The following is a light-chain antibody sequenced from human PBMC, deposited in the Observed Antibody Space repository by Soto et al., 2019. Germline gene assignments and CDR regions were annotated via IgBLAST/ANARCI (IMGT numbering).Light chain of an antibody. V-gene: IGLV2-14*01. J-gene: IGLJ3*02. CDR1: SSDIGYYKY. CDR3: SSYTSSRTGV. Sequence: QSVLTQPASVSGSPGQSITISCSGTSSDIGYYKYVSWYQHHPGKAPKLMIYEVSYRPSGVSNRFSGSKSGNTASLTISGLQAEDEAVYYCSSYTSSRTGVFGGGTKLTVL. CDR2: EVS.